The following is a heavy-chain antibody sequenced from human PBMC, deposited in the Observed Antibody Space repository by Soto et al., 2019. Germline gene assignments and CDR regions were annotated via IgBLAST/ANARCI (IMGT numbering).Heavy chain of an antibody. V-gene: IGHV1-3*01. CDR2: INAGNGNT. CDR3: ARGPTQYYGTWFDP. J-gene: IGHJ5*02. D-gene: IGHD3-3*01. Sequence: ASVKVSCKASGYTFTRYAMHWVRHAPGQRLEWMGWINAGNGNTKYSQKFQGRVTITRDTSASTAYMELSSLRSEDTAVYYCARGPTQYYGTWFDPWGQGTLVTVSS. CDR1: GYTFTRYA.